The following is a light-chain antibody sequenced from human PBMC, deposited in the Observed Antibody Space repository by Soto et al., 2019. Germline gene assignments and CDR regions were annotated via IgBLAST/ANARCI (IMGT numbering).Light chain of an antibody. V-gene: IGLV2-14*03. CDR1: SGDIGAYQY. J-gene: IGLJ3*02. CDR3: ISFTTSSTWV. CDR2: DVS. Sequence: QSAVTQPASVSGSPGQSITISCTGSSGDIGAYQYVSWYQQHPGKAPKLMIYDVSNRPSDISDRFSGSKSGNTASLTISGFRAEDEADYYCISFTTSSTWVFGGGTKLTVL.